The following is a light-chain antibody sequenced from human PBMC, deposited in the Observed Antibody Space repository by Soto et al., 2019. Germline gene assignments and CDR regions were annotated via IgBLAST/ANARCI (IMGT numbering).Light chain of an antibody. CDR1: QSVSSNS. V-gene: IGKV3-20*01. J-gene: IGKJ1*01. CDR2: GAS. CDR3: QQYGSSPRT. Sequence: EIVLTQSPGTLSLSPWERATLSCRASQSVSSNSLAWYQQRPGQAPRLLIYGASSRATGIPDRFSGSGSGTDFTLTISRLEPEDCAVYYCQQYGSSPRTFGQGTKVEIK.